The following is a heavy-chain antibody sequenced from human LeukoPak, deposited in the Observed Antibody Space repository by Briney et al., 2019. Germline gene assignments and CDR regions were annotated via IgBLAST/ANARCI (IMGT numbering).Heavy chain of an antibody. Sequence: SETLSLTCAVYGGSFSTYYWSWVRQPPGKGLEWIGYIYYSGSTNYNPSLKSRVTISVDTSKNQFSLKLSSVTAADTAVYYCARGISGSYLSFDPWGQGTLVTVSS. CDR2: IYYSGST. V-gene: IGHV4-59*01. CDR1: GGSFSTYY. CDR3: ARGISGSYLSFDP. D-gene: IGHD1-26*01. J-gene: IGHJ5*02.